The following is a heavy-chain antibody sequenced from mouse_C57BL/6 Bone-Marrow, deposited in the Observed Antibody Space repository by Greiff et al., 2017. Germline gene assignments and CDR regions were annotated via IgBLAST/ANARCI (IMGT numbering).Heavy chain of an antibody. V-gene: IGHV14-4*01. CDR1: GFNIKDDY. CDR3: TASSYYGNPYDFDY. Sequence: VQLQQSGAELVRPGASVKLSCTASGFNIKDDYMHWVKQRPEQGLEWIGWIDPENGDTEYASKFQGKATITADTSSNTAYLQLSSLTSEDTAVYYCTASSYYGNPYDFDYWGQGTTLTVSS. D-gene: IGHD2-1*01. CDR2: IDPENGDT. J-gene: IGHJ2*01.